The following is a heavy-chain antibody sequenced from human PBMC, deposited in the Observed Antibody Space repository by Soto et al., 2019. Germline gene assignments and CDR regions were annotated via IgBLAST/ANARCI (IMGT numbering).Heavy chain of an antibody. V-gene: IGHV1-3*01. CDR3: ARDYRSSWDY. J-gene: IGHJ4*02. CDR1: GYTFTSYA. CDR2: INAGNGET. D-gene: IGHD6-13*01. Sequence: ASVKVSCKASGYTFTSYAIHWVRQPPGHRLEGLGCINAGNGETRYPQEFQDRVTITMDTSASTTYMELSSLRSEDTSVYYCARDYRSSWDYWGQGTEVTVSS.